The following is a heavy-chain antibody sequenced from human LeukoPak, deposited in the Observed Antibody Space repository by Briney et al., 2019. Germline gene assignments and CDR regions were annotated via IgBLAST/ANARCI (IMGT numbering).Heavy chain of an antibody. CDR2: ISSSGSTI. CDR1: GFTFSDYY. Sequence: PGGSLRLSCAASGFTFSDYYMSWIRQAPGKGLEWVSYISSSGSTIYYADSVKGRFTISSDNAKNSLYLQMNSLRAEDTAVYYCAKLVTVAGRYYFDYWGQVTLVTVST. V-gene: IGHV3-11*01. CDR3: AKLVTVAGRYYFDY. J-gene: IGHJ4*02. D-gene: IGHD6-19*01.